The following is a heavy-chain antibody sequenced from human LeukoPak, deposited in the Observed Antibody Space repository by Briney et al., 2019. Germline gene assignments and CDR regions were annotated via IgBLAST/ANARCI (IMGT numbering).Heavy chain of an antibody. CDR1: GGSISSSSYY. CDR2: IYYSGST. J-gene: IGHJ4*02. D-gene: IGHD6-6*01. Sequence: SETLSLTCTVSGGSISSSSYYWGWIRQPPGKGLEWIGSIYYSGSTYYNPSLKSRVTISVDTSKNQFSLKLSSVTAADTAVYYCASSGRSIARDARLRYWGQGTLVTVSS. CDR3: ASSGRSIARDARLRY. V-gene: IGHV4-39*01.